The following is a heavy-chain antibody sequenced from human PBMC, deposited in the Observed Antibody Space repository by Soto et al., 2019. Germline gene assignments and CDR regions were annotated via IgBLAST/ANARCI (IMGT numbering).Heavy chain of an antibody. J-gene: IGHJ5*02. Sequence: PSETLSLTCTVSGGSISSGGYYWSWIRQHPGKGLGWIGYIYYSGSTYYNPSLKSRVTISVDTSKNQFSLKLSSVTAADTAVYYCASYTYPSAIQLWPGGFDPWGQGTLVTVSS. CDR1: GGSISSGGYY. CDR3: ASYTYPSAIQLWPGGFDP. V-gene: IGHV4-31*03. CDR2: IYYSGST. D-gene: IGHD5-18*01.